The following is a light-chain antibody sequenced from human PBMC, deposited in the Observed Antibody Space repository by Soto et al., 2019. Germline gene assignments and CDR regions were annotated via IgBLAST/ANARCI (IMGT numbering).Light chain of an antibody. CDR1: SSDVGGYNY. Sequence: QLVLTQPASVSGSPGQSITIACTGTSSDVGGYNYVSWYQQHPGKAPKLIIYDVSNRPSGVSNRFSGSKSGNTASLTLSGLQAEDEADYYCSSQTSSTTRVFGTGTKLTVL. V-gene: IGLV2-14*01. CDR3: SSQTSSTTRV. CDR2: DVS. J-gene: IGLJ1*01.